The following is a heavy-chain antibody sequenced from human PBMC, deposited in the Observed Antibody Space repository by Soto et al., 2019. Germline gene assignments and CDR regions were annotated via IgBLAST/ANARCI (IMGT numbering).Heavy chain of an antibody. J-gene: IGHJ1*01. Sequence: GGSLRLSCAASGFTFSNAWMSWVRQAPGKGLEWVGRIKSKTDGGTTDYAAPVKGRFTISRDDSKDTLYLQMNSLKTEDTAVYYCTIRGIFGVAGSFAEYFQHWGQGTLVTVSS. V-gene: IGHV3-15*01. D-gene: IGHD3-3*01. CDR3: TIRGIFGVAGSFAEYFQH. CDR2: IKSKTDGGTT. CDR1: GFTFSNAW.